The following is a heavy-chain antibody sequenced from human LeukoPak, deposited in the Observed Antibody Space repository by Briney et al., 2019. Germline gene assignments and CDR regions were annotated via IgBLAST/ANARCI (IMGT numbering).Heavy chain of an antibody. CDR2: ISSSSNII. V-gene: IGHV3-48*01. J-gene: IGHJ4*02. CDR1: GFIFSNYN. Sequence: GGSLRLSCAASGFIFSNYNMNWVRQPPGKGLQWVSYISSSSNIIYYADSVKGRFTISRDNAKNSLFLQMNSLRAEDTAVYYCARDFAREFTIDYWGQGTLVTVSS. CDR3: ARDFAREFTIDY. D-gene: IGHD3-10*01.